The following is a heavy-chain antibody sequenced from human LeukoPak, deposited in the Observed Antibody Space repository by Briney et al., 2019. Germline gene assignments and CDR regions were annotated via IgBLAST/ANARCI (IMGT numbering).Heavy chain of an antibody. J-gene: IGHJ6*03. V-gene: IGHV1-18*04. CDR3: ARAGSGRYYYYMDV. Sequence: ASVEVSCKASGYTFAIYGISWVRQAPGQGLEWMGWISSDNGYTHYAQKFQGRVTMTTDTSTNTAYMELRSLRSDDTAVYYCARAGSGRYYYYMDVWGKGTTVTVSS. D-gene: IGHD3-10*01. CDR1: GYTFAIYG. CDR2: ISSDNGYT.